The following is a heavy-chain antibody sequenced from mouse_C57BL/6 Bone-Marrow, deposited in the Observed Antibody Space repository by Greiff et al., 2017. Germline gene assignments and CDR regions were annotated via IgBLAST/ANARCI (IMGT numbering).Heavy chain of an antibody. V-gene: IGHV7-1*01. CDR2: SRNKANDYTT. CDR1: GFTFSDFY. CDR3: ARDAPYYAMDY. Sequence: EVKLVESGGGLVQSGRSLRLSCATSGFTFSDFYMEWVRQAPGKGLEWIAVSRNKANDYTTEYSASVKGRFIVSRDTSQSILYLQMNALRAEDTAIYYCARDAPYYAMDYWGQGTAVTVSS. J-gene: IGHJ4*01.